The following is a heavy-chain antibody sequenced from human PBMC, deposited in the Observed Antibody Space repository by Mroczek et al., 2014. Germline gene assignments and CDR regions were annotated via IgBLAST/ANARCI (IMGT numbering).Heavy chain of an antibody. CDR3: AKDLFYCSSTSCPYYYYGMDV. Sequence: QVQLVQSGGGVVQPGRSLRLSCAASGFTFSSYGMHWVRQAPGKGLEWVAVISYDGSNKYYADSVKGRFTISRDNSKNTLYLQMNSLRAEDTAVYYCAKDLFYCSSTSCPYYYYGMDVWGQGTHGHRLL. J-gene: IGHJ6*02. D-gene: IGHD2-2*01. CDR1: GFTFSSYG. V-gene: IGHV3-30*18. CDR2: ISYDGSNK.